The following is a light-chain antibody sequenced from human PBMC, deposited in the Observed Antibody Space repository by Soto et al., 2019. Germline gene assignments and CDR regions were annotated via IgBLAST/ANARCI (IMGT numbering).Light chain of an antibody. J-gene: IGKJ1*01. V-gene: IGKV3D-20*02. CDR3: HQRSNWPWT. Sequence: IVVSQTPGPPSFPPGDRATRSCRASQSDSSTYLAWYQHRPGQAPRLLIYRASSRATGIPDRFSGSGSGTDFTLTISSLEPEDFAVYYCHQRSNWPWTFAQGAKVDI. CDR2: RAS. CDR1: QSDSSTY.